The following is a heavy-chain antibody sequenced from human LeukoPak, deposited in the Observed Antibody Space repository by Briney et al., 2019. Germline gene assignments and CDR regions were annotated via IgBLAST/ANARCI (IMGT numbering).Heavy chain of an antibody. Sequence: GESLKISCNTSGYXFTTYWISWVRQMPGRGLEWMGIIFPRDSDTIYSPSFEGQVTFSVDKSITTAYLEWTGLKASDTAMYYCARRSTVTNYGYWGQGTLVTVSS. J-gene: IGHJ4*02. D-gene: IGHD4-17*01. V-gene: IGHV5-51*01. CDR2: IFPRDSDT. CDR1: GYXFTTYW. CDR3: ARRSTVTNYGY.